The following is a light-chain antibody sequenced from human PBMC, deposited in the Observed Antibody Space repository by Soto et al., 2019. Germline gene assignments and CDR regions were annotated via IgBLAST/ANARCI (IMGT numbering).Light chain of an antibody. CDR2: AAS. V-gene: IGKV1-9*01. J-gene: IGKJ1*01. Sequence: IKVAQAPEAVSSSVGASATLSCRASQGISSYLAWYQQKPGKAPKLLIYAASTLQSGVPSRFSGGGSGTDFTLTISSLQPEDFATYYCQQLNSYPWTFGQGTMVDI. CDR3: QQLNSYPWT. CDR1: QGISSY.